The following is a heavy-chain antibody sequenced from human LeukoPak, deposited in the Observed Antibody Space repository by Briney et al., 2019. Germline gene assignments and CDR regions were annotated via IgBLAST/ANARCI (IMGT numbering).Heavy chain of an antibody. V-gene: IGHV3-15*01. J-gene: IGHJ4*02. Sequence: GRSLRLSCAASGXTFSNVWVSWVRQAPGKGLEWVGRIKSKTDGGTTDYAAPVKGRFTISRDDSKNTLNLQMNSLKTEDTAVYYCTPSIAVAGSLDYWGQGTLVTVSS. CDR1: GXTFSNVW. CDR2: IKSKTDGGTT. CDR3: TPSIAVAGSLDY. D-gene: IGHD6-19*01.